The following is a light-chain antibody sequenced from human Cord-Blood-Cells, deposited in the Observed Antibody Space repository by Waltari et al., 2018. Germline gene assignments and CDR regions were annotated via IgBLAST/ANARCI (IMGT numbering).Light chain of an antibody. J-gene: IGKJ2*01. V-gene: IGKV1-5*01. Sequence: DIQMTQSPSTLSASVGDRVTITCRASQSISSWLAWYQQKPGKAPKLLIYDASSLESGVPSRFSGSGSGTEFTLTISSLQPDDFATYYCQQYNSYPYTFGQGXXLEIX. CDR2: DAS. CDR3: QQYNSYPYT. CDR1: QSISSW.